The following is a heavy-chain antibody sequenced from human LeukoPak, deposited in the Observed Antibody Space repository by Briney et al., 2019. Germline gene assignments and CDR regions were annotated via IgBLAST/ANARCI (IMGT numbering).Heavy chain of an antibody. V-gene: IGHV3-49*04. D-gene: IGHD3-9*01. J-gene: IGHJ4*02. CDR2: IRSKAFGGTT. CDR3: ANYDILTGYPGGY. CDR1: GFTFSDDA. Sequence: GRSLRLSCRVSGFTFSDDAMSWVRQAPGKGLEWVGFIRSKAFGGTTQYAASVKGRFTISRDDSKSIAYLQMNSLKTEDTAVYYCANYDILTGYPGGYWGQGTLVTVSS.